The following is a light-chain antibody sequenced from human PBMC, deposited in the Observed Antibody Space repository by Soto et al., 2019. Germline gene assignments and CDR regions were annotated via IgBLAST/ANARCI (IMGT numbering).Light chain of an antibody. CDR3: AAWDDSLNAVV. Sequence: QSVLTQPPSASGTPGQRVTISCSGSSSNIGSNTVNWYQQLPGTAPKLLIYSNNQRPSGVPDRFSGSKSGTSASLAISGLKSEDGADYYCAAWDDSLNAVVFGGGTKLTVL. CDR2: SNN. V-gene: IGLV1-44*01. J-gene: IGLJ2*01. CDR1: SSNIGSNT.